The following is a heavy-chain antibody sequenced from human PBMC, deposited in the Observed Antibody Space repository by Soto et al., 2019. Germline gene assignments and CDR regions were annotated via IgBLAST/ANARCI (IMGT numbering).Heavy chain of an antibody. J-gene: IGHJ4*02. CDR2: ISGSGGST. CDR3: AKDQTSGAFSYYSGYDLGEFDY. V-gene: IGHV3-23*01. D-gene: IGHD5-12*01. Sequence: GGSLRLSCAASGFTFSSYAMSWVRQAPGKGLEWVSAISGSGGSTYYADSVKGRLTISRDNSKNTLYLQMNSLRAEDTAVYYCAKDQTSGAFSYYSGYDLGEFDYWSQGTLVTVSS. CDR1: GFTFSSYA.